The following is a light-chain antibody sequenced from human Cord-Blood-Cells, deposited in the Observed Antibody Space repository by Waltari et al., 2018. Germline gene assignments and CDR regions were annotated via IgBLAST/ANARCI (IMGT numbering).Light chain of an antibody. CDR1: SSNIGAGYD. CDR2: GNS. V-gene: IGLV1-40*01. Sequence: QSVLPQLPSVSGAPGQRVTISCTGSSSNIGAGYDVHWYQQLPGTAPKLLIYGNSNRPSGVPDRFSGSKSGTSAALAITGLQAEDEADYYCQSYDSSLREVFGGGTKLTVL. CDR3: QSYDSSLREV. J-gene: IGLJ2*01.